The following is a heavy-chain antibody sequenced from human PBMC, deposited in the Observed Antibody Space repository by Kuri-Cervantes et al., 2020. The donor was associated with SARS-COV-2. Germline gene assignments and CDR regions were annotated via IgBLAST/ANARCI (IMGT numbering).Heavy chain of an antibody. D-gene: IGHD1-7*01. Sequence: SESLSLTCAVSSGSISSSNWWSLVRQPPGKGLEGIGEIYHSGSTNYNPSLKSRVTISVDKSKNQFSLRLSSVTAADTAVYYCARHRHWNSGDAFDIWGQGTMVTVSS. J-gene: IGHJ3*02. V-gene: IGHV4-4*02. CDR3: ARHRHWNSGDAFDI. CDR2: IYHSGST. CDR1: SGSISSSNW.